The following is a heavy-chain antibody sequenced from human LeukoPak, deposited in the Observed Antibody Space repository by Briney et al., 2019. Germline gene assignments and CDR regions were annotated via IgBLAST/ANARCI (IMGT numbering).Heavy chain of an antibody. CDR2: ISAYNGNT. CDR3: ARVKHIVVVTAFLESHWFDP. Sequence: ASVKVSCKASGYTFTSYGISWVRQAPGQGLEWMGWISAYNGNTNYAQKLQGRVTMTTDTSTSTAYMELRSLRSDDTAVYYCARVKHIVVVTAFLESHWFDPWGQGTLVTVSS. CDR1: GYTFTSYG. V-gene: IGHV1-18*01. J-gene: IGHJ5*02. D-gene: IGHD2-21*02.